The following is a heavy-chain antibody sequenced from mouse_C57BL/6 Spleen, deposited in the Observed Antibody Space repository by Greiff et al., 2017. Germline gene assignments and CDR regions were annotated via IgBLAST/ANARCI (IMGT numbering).Heavy chain of an antibody. CDR2: IYPRDGST. V-gene: IGHV1-78*01. D-gene: IGHD1-1*01. CDR3: ARDYYGSSWYFDV. J-gene: IGHJ1*03. CDR1: GYTFTDHT. Sequence: VQVVESDAELVKPGASVKISCKVSGYTFTDHTIHWMKQRPEQGLEWIGYIYPRDGSTKYNEKFKGKATLTADKSSSTAYMQLNSLTSEDSAVYFCARDYYGSSWYFDVWGTGTTVTVSS.